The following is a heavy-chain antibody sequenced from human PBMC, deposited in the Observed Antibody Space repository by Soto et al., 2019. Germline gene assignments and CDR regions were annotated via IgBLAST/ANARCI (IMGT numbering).Heavy chain of an antibody. V-gene: IGHV3-23*01. D-gene: IGHD2-2*02. CDR1: GFTFSSYA. CDR3: VNGGYCSSTSCYKWDYYYGMDV. Sequence: GGSLRLSCAASGFTFSSYAMSWVRQAPGKGLEWVSAISGSGGSTYYADSVKGRFTISRDNSKNTLYLQMNSLRAEDTAVYYCVNGGYCSSTSCYKWDYYYGMDVWGQGTTVTVSS. CDR2: ISGSGGST. J-gene: IGHJ6*02.